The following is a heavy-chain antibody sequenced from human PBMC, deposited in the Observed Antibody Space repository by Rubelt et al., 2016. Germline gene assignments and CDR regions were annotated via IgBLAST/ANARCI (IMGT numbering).Heavy chain of an antibody. CDR1: GFTFDDYT. CDR2: ISWDGGST. CDR3: TRDRRSDWWGGLDH. V-gene: IGHV3-43*01. Sequence: ASGFTFDDYTMHWVRQAPGKGLEWVSLISWDGGSTYYADSVKGRFTISRDNSKNSLYLQMNSLRTEDTAVYYCTRDRRSDWWGGLDHWGRGTLVTVSS. J-gene: IGHJ4*02. D-gene: IGHD2-8*02.